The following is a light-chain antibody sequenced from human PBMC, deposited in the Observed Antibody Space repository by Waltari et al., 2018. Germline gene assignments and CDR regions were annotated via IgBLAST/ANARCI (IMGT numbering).Light chain of an antibody. CDR1: QIVSNN. CDR3: QQYNSWPLT. CDR2: RAS. J-gene: IGKJ1*01. Sequence: EIVMTQSPATLSVSPGERATLPCRASQIVSNNLAWYQQKRGQAPRLLISRASTRATGIPARFSGSGSGTEFTLTISSLQSEDFAVYYCQQYNSWPLTFGRGTKVEIK. V-gene: IGKV3-15*01.